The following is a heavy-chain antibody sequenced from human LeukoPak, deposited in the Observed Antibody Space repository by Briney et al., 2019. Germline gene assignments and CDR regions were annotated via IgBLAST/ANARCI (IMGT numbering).Heavy chain of an antibody. V-gene: IGHV3-74*01. J-gene: IGHJ6*02. CDR2: INSDDSRT. CDR1: GFTFSAFW. CDR3: ARGGGLDV. Sequence: PGGSLRLSCAASGFTFSAFWMHWVRQAPGKGLVWVSRINSDDSRTTYADSVKGRFTISRDNAKNTLYLQMSNLRAEDTAVYFCARGGGLDVWGQGATVTVSS. D-gene: IGHD3-16*01.